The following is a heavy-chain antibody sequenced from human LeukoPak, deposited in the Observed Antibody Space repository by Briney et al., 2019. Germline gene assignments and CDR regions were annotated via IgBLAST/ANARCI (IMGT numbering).Heavy chain of an antibody. CDR1: GFTFSDAW. V-gene: IGHV3-15*01. D-gene: IGHD6-6*01. J-gene: IGHJ4*02. Sequence: GGSLRLSCAVSGFTFSDAWMTWVRQAPGKGLECVGFIQSKTDGGTTDSAAPVKGRFTVSRDDSKNTLYLQMNSLKTEDTAVYYCTTWSSQFDYWGQGTLVTVSS. CDR3: TTWSSQFDY. CDR2: IQSKTDGGTT.